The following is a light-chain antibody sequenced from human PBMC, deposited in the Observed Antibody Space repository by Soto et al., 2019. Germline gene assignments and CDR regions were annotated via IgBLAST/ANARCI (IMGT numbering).Light chain of an antibody. CDR1: RPQIGAGYD. J-gene: IGLJ1*01. CDR3: QSYDSSLSVLYV. Sequence: QAVLTQPPSVSGAPRQRVTISCPGSRPQIGAGYDVHWYRQLPGTAPKLLIYGNSNRPSGVPDRFSGSKSGTSASLAITGLQAEDEADYYCQSYDSSLSVLYVFGTGTKVTVL. V-gene: IGLV1-40*01. CDR2: GNS.